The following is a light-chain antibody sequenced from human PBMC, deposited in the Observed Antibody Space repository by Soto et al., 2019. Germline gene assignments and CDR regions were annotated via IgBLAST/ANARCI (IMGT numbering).Light chain of an antibody. CDR1: QSVSSN. CDR2: GAS. Sequence: EIPMTQSPPTLSASPGERPTLSGGASQSVSSNLAWYQQKPGQAPRLLIYGASTRATGIPARFSGSGSGTEFTLTISSLQSEDFAVYYCQQYNNWPQTFGQGTKVDIK. CDR3: QQYNNWPQT. V-gene: IGKV3-15*01. J-gene: IGKJ1*01.